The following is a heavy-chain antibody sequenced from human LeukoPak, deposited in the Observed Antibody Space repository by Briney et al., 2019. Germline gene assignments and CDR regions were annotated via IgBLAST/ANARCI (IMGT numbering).Heavy chain of an antibody. V-gene: IGHV4-59*01. Sequence: SETLSLTCTVSGVSISSYHWSWIRQPPVKGLEWIGYIYNSGSTNYNPSLKSRVTISVDTSKNQVSLKLSSVTAADTAVYYCARKDGDYWGQGVLVTVSS. D-gene: IGHD2-15*01. J-gene: IGHJ4*02. CDR1: GVSISSYH. CDR2: IYNSGST. CDR3: ARKDGDY.